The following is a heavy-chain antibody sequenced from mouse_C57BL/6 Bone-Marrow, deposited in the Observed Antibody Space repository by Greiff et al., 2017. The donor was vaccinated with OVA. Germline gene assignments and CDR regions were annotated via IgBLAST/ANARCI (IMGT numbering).Heavy chain of an antibody. CDR2: ISSGSSTI. V-gene: IGHV5-17*01. Sequence: EVQLQESGGGLVKPGGSLKLSCAASGFTFSDYGMHWVRQAPEKGLEWVAYISSGSSTIYYADTVKGRFTISRDNAKNTLFLQMTSLRSEDTAMYYGARRGQTAQATGAMDYWGQGTSVTVSS. CDR1: GFTFSDYG. J-gene: IGHJ4*01. D-gene: IGHD3-2*02. CDR3: ARRGQTAQATGAMDY.